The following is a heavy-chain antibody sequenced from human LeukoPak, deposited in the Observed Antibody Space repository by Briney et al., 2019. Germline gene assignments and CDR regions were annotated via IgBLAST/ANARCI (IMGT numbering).Heavy chain of an antibody. Sequence: SETLSLTCAVYGGSFSGYYWSWIRQPPGKGLEWIGEINHSGSTNYNPSLKSRVTISVDTSKNQFSLKLSSVTAADTAVYYCARGLRSANWGQGTLVTVSS. CDR1: GGSFSGYY. J-gene: IGHJ4*02. CDR3: ARGLRSAN. V-gene: IGHV4-34*01. CDR2: INHSGST. D-gene: IGHD5-12*01.